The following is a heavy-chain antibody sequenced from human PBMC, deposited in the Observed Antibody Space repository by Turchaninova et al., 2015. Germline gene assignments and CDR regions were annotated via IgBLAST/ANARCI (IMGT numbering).Heavy chain of an antibody. CDR2: IRNKANGYTT. V-gene: IGHV3-72*01. Sequence: KGLEWVGRIRNKANGYTTEYAASVKGRFIISRDDLKNSLYLQMNGLNNEDTAVYYCTRVYQASRGSNACDFWGQGTMVTVSS. D-gene: IGHD2-2*01. J-gene: IGHJ3*01. CDR3: TRVYQASRGSNACDF.